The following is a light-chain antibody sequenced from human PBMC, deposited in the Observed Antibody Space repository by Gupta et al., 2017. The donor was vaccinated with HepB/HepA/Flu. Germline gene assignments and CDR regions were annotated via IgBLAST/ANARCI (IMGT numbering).Light chain of an antibody. CDR3: QQYDSTPWT. CDR1: QSLMYSSKSKNY. J-gene: IGKJ1*01. Sequence: DIVITQSPDSLTVPLGERATINCKSSQSLMYSSKSKNYLAWYQQKSGQPPKLLIYWASTRESGVPDRFSGSGSATDFTLTISSLQAEDVAVYFCQQYDSTPWTFGPGTKVEIK. V-gene: IGKV4-1*01. CDR2: WAS.